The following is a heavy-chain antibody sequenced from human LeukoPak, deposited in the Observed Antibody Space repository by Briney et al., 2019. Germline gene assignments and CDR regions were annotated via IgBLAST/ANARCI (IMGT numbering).Heavy chain of an antibody. CDR3: ASGSPGVSSSAWGY. V-gene: IGHV1-69*06. CDR1: GGTFSSYA. CDR2: IIPIFGTA. Sequence: GASVKVSCKASGGTFSSYAISWVRQAPGQGLEWMGGIIPIFGTANYAQKFQGRVTITADKSTGTAYMELSSLRSEDTAVYYCASGSPGVSSSAWGYWGQGTLVTVSS. D-gene: IGHD6-6*01. J-gene: IGHJ4*02.